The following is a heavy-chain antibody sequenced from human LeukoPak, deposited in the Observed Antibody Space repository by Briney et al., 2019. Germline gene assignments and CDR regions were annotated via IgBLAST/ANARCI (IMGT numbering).Heavy chain of an antibody. V-gene: IGHV4-30-2*01. CDR3: ARAAATYYYDSSGYASEAFDI. CDR1: GGSISSGGYS. D-gene: IGHD3-22*01. Sequence: SETLSLTCAVSGGSISSGGYSWSWIRQPPGKGLEWIGYIYHSGSTYYNPSLKSRVTISVDRSKNQFSLKLSSVTAADTAVYYCARAAATYYYDSSGYASEAFDIWGQGTMVNVSS. J-gene: IGHJ3*02. CDR2: IYHSGST.